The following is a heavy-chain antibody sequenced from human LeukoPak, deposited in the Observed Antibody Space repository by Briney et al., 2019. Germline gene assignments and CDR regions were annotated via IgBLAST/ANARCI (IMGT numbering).Heavy chain of an antibody. CDR1: GYTFTSYY. D-gene: IGHD2-2*01. J-gene: IGHJ3*02. CDR2: INPNCGST. V-gene: IGHV1/OR15-1*04. CDR3: AREDIVVVPAARGTDFWSGAPRI. Sequence: GASVKVSCKASGYTFTSYYMHWVRQAPGQELGWMGRINPNCGSTNYAQKFQGRVTITADESTSTAYMELSSLRSEDTAVYYCAREDIVVVPAARGTDFWSGAPRIWGQGTMVTVSS.